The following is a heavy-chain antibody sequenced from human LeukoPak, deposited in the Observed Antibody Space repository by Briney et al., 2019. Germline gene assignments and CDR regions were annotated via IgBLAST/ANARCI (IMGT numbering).Heavy chain of an antibody. CDR1: GGSISGSTYY. D-gene: IGHD6-13*01. CDR3: ARPDSRTKSTDY. V-gene: IGHV4-39*01. J-gene: IGHJ4*02. CDR2: IYYSGTT. Sequence: PSETLSLTCTVSGGSISGSTYYWGWIRQPPGKGLEWIGSIYYSGTTYYNPPLKSRVTISVDTSKNQFYLKLSSVTAADTAVYYCARPDSRTKSTDYWGQGTLVTVSS.